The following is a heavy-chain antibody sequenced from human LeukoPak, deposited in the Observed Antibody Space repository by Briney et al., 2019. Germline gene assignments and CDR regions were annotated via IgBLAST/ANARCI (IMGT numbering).Heavy chain of an antibody. D-gene: IGHD2-21*02. V-gene: IGHV3-49*04. Sequence: QTGGSLRLSCTASGFTFGDYAMSWVRQAPGKGLEWVGFIRSKAYGGTTEYAASVKGRFTISRDDSKSIAYLQMNSLKTEDTAVYYCTRSETRWRPRRVYWFDPWGQGTLVTVSS. CDR3: TRSETRWRPRRVYWFDP. J-gene: IGHJ5*02. CDR1: GFTFGDYA. CDR2: IRSKAYGGTT.